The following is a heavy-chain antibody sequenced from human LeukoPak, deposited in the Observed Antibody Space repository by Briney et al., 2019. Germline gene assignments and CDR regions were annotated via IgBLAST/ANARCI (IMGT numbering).Heavy chain of an antibody. CDR2: ISGSGGST. J-gene: IGHJ4*02. V-gene: IGHV3-23*01. CDR1: GFTFSSYA. D-gene: IGHD4-17*01. Sequence: GGSLRLSCAASGFTFSSYAMSWVRQAPGKGLEWVSAISGSGGSTYYADSVKGRFTISRDNAKNSLYLQMNSLRAEDTAVYYCARKGGYYGDYFDSWGQGTLVTVSS. CDR3: ARKGGYYGDYFDS.